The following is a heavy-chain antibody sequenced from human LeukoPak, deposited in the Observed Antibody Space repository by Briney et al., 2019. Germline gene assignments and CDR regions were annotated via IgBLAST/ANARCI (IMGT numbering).Heavy chain of an antibody. CDR3: ARMSNYYDSSGEDWFDP. J-gene: IGHJ5*02. D-gene: IGHD3-22*01. CDR1: GYTFTSYG. Sequence: ASVKVSCKASGYTFTSYGISWVRQAPGQGLEWMGWISAYNGNTNYAQKLQGRVTMTKDTSTSTAYMELRSLRYDDTAVYYCARMSNYYDSSGEDWFDPWGQGTLVTVSS. V-gene: IGHV1-18*01. CDR2: ISAYNGNT.